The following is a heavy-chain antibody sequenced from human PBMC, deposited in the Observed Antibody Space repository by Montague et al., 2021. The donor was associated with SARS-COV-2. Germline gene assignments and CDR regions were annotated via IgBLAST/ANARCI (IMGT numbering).Heavy chain of an antibody. Sequence: CAISGDSVAGHRRTSEGDTHSLQSRLEWLCRLHHGTKRYNDYAVSSRCRVSINPDTSKNQFSLQLNSVTPEDTAIYYCTSGREGNYNVMDVWGQGTTVTVSS. CDR1: GDSVAGHRRT. J-gene: IGHJ6*02. CDR2: LHHGTKRYN. D-gene: IGHD3-10*01. V-gene: IGHV6-1*01. CDR3: TSGREGNYNVMDV.